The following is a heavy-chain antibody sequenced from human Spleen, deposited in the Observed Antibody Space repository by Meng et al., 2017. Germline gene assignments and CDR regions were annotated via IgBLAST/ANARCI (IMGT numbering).Heavy chain of an antibody. CDR1: GGSISSGDYY. CDR2: IYYSGST. D-gene: IGHD4-17*01. Sequence: QVQLQESGPGLVRPSQNRSLTCTVPGGSISSGDYYWSWIRQPPGKGLEWIGYIYYSGSTYYNPSLKSRVTISVDTSKNQFSLKLSSVTAADTAVYYCASSMTTVTAEIDYWGQGTLVTVSS. V-gene: IGHV4-30-4*01. J-gene: IGHJ4*02. CDR3: ASSMTTVTAEIDY.